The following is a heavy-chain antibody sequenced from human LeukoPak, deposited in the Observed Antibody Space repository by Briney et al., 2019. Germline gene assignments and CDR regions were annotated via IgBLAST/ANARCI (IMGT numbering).Heavy chain of an antibody. CDR3: ARDKGYDILTGYYFDAFDI. CDR1: GFTFSSYS. V-gene: IGHV3-30*02. D-gene: IGHD3-9*01. Sequence: GGSLRLSCAASGFTFSSYSMNWVRQAPGKGLEWVAFIRYDGSNKYYADSVKGRFTISRDNAKNSLYLQMNSLRAEDTALYYCARDKGYDILTGYYFDAFDIWGQGTMVTVSS. CDR2: IRYDGSNK. J-gene: IGHJ3*02.